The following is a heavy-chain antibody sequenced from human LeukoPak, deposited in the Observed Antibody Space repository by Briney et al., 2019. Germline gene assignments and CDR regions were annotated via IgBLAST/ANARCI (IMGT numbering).Heavy chain of an antibody. CDR2: INPNSGGT. D-gene: IGHD3-10*01. V-gene: IGHV1-2*02. Sequence: ASVKASCKASGYTFTGYYMHWVRQAPGQGLEWMGWINPNSGGTNYAQKFQGRVTMTRDTSISTAYMELSRLRSDDTAVYYCARDHFVSMVRGVMAYWGQGTLVTVSS. CDR3: ARDHFVSMVRGVMAY. J-gene: IGHJ4*02. CDR1: GYTFTGYY.